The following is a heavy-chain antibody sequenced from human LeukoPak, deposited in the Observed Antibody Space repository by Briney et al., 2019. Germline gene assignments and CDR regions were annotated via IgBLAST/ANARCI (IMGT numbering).Heavy chain of an antibody. D-gene: IGHD5-24*01. Sequence: ESGPALVKPTQTLTLTCTFSGFSLSTSGTRVSWIRQPPGKALEWLARIDWDDDKFYSTSLKTRLTISKDTSKNRVVLTLTNIDPVDTATYYCARTLDGSHFDFWGQGTLVTVSS. CDR2: IDWDDDK. CDR3: ARTLDGSHFDF. CDR1: GFSLSTSGTR. V-gene: IGHV2-70*04. J-gene: IGHJ4*02.